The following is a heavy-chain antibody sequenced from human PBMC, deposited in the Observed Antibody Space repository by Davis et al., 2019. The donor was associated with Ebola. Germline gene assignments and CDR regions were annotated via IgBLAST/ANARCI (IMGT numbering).Heavy chain of an antibody. CDR1: GFTFSNAW. CDR3: ATYSHVVPAATQRFDP. V-gene: IGHV3-15*01. Sequence: GESLKISCAASGFTFSNAWMSWVRQAPGKGLEWVGRIKSKTDGGTTDYAAPVKGRFTISRDDSKNTLYLQMNSLKTEDTAVYYCATYSHVVPAATQRFDPWGQGTLVTVSS. J-gene: IGHJ5*02. CDR2: IKSKTDGGTT. D-gene: IGHD2-2*01.